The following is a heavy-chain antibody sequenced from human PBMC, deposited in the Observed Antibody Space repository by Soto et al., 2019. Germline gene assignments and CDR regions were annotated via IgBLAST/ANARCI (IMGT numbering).Heavy chain of an antibody. Sequence: QVQLVQSGAEVKKPGASVKVSCKASSYTFTSYGISWVRQAPGQGLEWMGWISAYNGNTNYAQKLQGRVTMTTDTSTSTAYMELRSLRSDATAVYYCASYHLNSYYYGMDVWGQGTTVTVSS. J-gene: IGHJ6*02. V-gene: IGHV1-18*01. CDR1: SYTFTSYG. CDR3: ASYHLNSYYYGMDV. CDR2: ISAYNGNT.